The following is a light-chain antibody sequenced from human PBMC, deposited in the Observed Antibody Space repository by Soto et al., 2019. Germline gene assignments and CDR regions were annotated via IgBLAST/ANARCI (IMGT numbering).Light chain of an antibody. V-gene: IGKV1-12*01. CDR2: AAS. Sequence: DIPMTQSPSSVSASVGDRVTITCRASQGISSWLDWYQQKPGKAPKLLIYAASSLQSGVPSRFSGSGSGTDFTLTISSLQPEDFATYYCQQANSFPRTFGQGTKVEIK. CDR3: QQANSFPRT. J-gene: IGKJ1*01. CDR1: QGISSW.